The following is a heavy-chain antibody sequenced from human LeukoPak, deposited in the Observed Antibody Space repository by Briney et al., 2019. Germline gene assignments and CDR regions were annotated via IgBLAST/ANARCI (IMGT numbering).Heavy chain of an antibody. Sequence: GGSLRLSCAASGFTFSGSAMHWVRQASGKGLEWVGRIRSKANSYATAYAASVKGRFTISRDDSKNTAHLQMNSLKTEDTAVYYCTRHVLAAAGRAFDIWGQGTMVTVSS. J-gene: IGHJ3*02. V-gene: IGHV3-73*01. CDR2: IRSKANSYAT. CDR1: GFTFSGSA. D-gene: IGHD6-13*01. CDR3: TRHVLAAAGRAFDI.